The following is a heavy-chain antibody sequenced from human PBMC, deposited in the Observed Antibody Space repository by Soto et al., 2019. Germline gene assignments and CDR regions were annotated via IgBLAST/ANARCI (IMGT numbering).Heavy chain of an antibody. Sequence: QITLKESGTTLVKPTQTLTLTCTFSGFSLSTSGVGVGWIRQPPGKALEWLALIYWDDDKRYSPSLKTRLTITKDTSKNQVVLTMTNMDPVDTATYYCALVNDCLLFEYWGQGTLVTVSS. D-gene: IGHD2-21*02. CDR2: IYWDDDK. V-gene: IGHV2-5*02. J-gene: IGHJ4*02. CDR1: GFSLSTSGVG. CDR3: ALVNDCLLFEY.